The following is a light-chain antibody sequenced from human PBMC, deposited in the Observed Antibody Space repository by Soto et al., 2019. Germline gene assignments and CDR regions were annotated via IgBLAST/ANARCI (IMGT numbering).Light chain of an antibody. J-gene: IGKJ4*01. Sequence: EIVLTLSPATLSLSPGERATLSCRASQSVGYHLAWYQRKPGEAPRLLIYDASNRATGIPARFSGSGSGTDFTLAISSLEPEDFAVYYCQQRSNWPPVTFGGGTKV. CDR1: QSVGYH. CDR2: DAS. CDR3: QQRSNWPPVT. V-gene: IGKV3-11*01.